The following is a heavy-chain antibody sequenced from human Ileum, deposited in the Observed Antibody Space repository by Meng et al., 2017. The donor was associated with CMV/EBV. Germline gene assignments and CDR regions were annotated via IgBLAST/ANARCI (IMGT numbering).Heavy chain of an antibody. CDR1: TFTGYY. V-gene: IGHV1-2*02. Sequence: TFTGYYCHWLRQAPGEGLEWMGWVHPTSSETKAAEKFQGRVHMTSDTSITTVYMELHGLTSDDTAMYYCARAPIYCSNTDCYGNWFDPWGQGTLVTVSS. CDR2: VHPTSSET. J-gene: IGHJ5*02. CDR3: ARAPIYCSNTDCYGNWFDP. D-gene: IGHD2-2*01.